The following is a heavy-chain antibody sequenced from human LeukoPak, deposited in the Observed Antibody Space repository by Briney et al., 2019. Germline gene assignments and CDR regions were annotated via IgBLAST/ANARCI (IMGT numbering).Heavy chain of an antibody. CDR1: GFTFSSYA. CDR2: ISYDGSNK. J-gene: IGHJ6*03. CDR3: ARDRDSPPYYMDV. V-gene: IGHV3-30*04. D-gene: IGHD2-21*01. Sequence: GKSLRLSCAASGFTFSSYAMHWVRQAPGKGLEWVAVISYDGSNKYYADSVKGRFTISRDNSKNTLYLQMNSLRAEDTAVYYCARDRDSPPYYMDVWGKGTTVTVSS.